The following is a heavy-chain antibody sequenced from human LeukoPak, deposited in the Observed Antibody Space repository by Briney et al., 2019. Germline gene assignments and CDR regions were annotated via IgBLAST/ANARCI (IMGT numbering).Heavy chain of an antibody. J-gene: IGHJ4*02. D-gene: IGHD3-22*01. Sequence: ASVTVSCKVSGYTLTELSMRWVRQAPGKGLEWMGWISAYNGNTNYAQKLQGRVTMTTDTSTSTAYMELRSLRSDDTAVYYCARGHRYYDSRQMAYFDYWGQGTLVTVSS. V-gene: IGHV1-18*01. CDR1: GYTLTELS. CDR2: ISAYNGNT. CDR3: ARGHRYYDSRQMAYFDY.